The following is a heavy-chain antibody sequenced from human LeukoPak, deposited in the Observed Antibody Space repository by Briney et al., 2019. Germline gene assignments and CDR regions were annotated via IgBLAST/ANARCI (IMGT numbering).Heavy chain of an antibody. V-gene: IGHV1-69*13. CDR3: ARDRLHYYDSSGYSVFDY. Sequence: GASVKVSCKASGGTFSSYAISWVRQAPGQGLEWMGGIIPIFGTANYAQKFQGRVTITADESTSTAYMELSSLRSEDTAVYYCARDRLHYYDSSGYSVFDYWGQGTLVTVSS. J-gene: IGHJ4*02. CDR2: IIPIFGTA. D-gene: IGHD3-22*01. CDR1: GGTFSSYA.